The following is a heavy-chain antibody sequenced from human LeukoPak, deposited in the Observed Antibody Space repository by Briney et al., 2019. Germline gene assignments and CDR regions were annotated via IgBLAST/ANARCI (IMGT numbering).Heavy chain of an antibody. CDR2: IYHSGST. Sequence: SETLSLTCTVSGGSISSGGCYWSWIRQPPGKGLEWIGYIYHSGSTYYNPSLKSRVTISVDRSKNQFSLKLSSVTAADTAVYYCARVHGGISSSWYHFDYWGQGTLVTVSS. V-gene: IGHV4-30-2*01. CDR1: GGSISSGGCY. CDR3: ARVHGGISSSWYHFDY. D-gene: IGHD6-13*01. J-gene: IGHJ4*02.